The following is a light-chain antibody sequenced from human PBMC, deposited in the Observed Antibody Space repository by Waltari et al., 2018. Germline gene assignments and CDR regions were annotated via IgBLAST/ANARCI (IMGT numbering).Light chain of an antibody. CDR1: PSISSY. J-gene: IGKJ1*01. CDR2: AAS. CDR3: QQSYSTFWT. Sequence: DIQMTQPPSSLSASVGARVTITCRSSPSISSYLNWYQQKPGKAPKLLLYAASSLQSGVPSRFSGSGSGTDFTLTISSLQPEDFATYYCQQSYSTFWTFGQGTKVEIK. V-gene: IGKV1-39*01.